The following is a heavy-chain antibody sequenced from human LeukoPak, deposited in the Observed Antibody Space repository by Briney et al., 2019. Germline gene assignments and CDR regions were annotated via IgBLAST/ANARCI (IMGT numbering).Heavy chain of an antibody. D-gene: IGHD3-10*01. V-gene: IGHV3-23*01. CDR2: ISGNGGST. CDR1: GFTFSSYA. Sequence: GGSLRLSCAASGFTFSSYAMSWVRQAPGKGLEWVSAISGNGGSTYYADSVKGRFTIFRDNAKKTLFLQMNSLRAEDTAVYYCAGGSTLDRGLVYYWGQGTLVTVSS. CDR3: AGGSTLDRGLVYY. J-gene: IGHJ4*02.